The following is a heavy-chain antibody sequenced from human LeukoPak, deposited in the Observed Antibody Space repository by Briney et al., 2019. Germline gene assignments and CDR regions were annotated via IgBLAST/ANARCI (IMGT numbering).Heavy chain of an antibody. Sequence: PGGSLRLFCAASGFTFDDYGMSWVRQAPGKGLEWVSGINRNGGSTGYADSVKGRFTISRDNAKNSLYLQMNSLRAEDTALYYCARVFGGSYFGVCFYWGQGTLVTVSS. D-gene: IGHD1-26*01. CDR1: GFTFDDYG. V-gene: IGHV3-20*04. J-gene: IGHJ4*02. CDR2: INRNGGST. CDR3: ARVFGGSYFGVCFY.